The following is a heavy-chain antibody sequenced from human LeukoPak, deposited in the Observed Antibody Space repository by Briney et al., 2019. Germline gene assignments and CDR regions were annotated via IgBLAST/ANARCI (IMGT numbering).Heavy chain of an antibody. CDR2: INPSGGST. CDR3: AREYSYGLHYYYYYYMDV. D-gene: IGHD5-18*01. V-gene: IGHV1-46*01. Sequence: ASVKVSCKASGYTFTSYYMHWVRQAPGQGLEWMGIINPSGGSTSYAQKFQGRVTMTRDMSTSTVYMELSSLRSEDTAVYYCAREYSYGLHYYYYYYMDVWGKGATVTVSS. J-gene: IGHJ6*03. CDR1: GYTFTSYY.